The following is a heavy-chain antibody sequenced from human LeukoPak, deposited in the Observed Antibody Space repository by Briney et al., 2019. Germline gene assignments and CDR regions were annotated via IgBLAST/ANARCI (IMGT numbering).Heavy chain of an antibody. CDR2: INHSGST. CDR1: GGSFNNYY. D-gene: IGHD3-10*01. CDR3: ARGVVGFYYGSGSPYYYGLDV. J-gene: IGHJ6*02. Sequence: PSETLSLTCGVYGGSFNNYYWSWIRQPPGKGLEWIREINHSGSTNYNTSLKSRVTLSVDTSKNQFSLKLSSVTAADTALYYCARGVVGFYYGSGSPYYYGLDVWGHGTTVTVSS. V-gene: IGHV4-34*01.